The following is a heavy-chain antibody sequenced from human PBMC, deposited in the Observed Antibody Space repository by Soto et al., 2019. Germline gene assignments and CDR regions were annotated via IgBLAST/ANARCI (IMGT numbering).Heavy chain of an antibody. CDR3: ARARYDSSGYYYFDY. V-gene: IGHV4-59*01. Sequence: SETLSLTCTVSGGSISGYYWSWIRQPPGKGLEWIGYIYYSGSSNYNPSLKSRVTISLDTSKNQFSLRLRSVTAADTAVYYCARARYDSSGYYYFDYWGQGTLVTVSS. D-gene: IGHD3-22*01. J-gene: IGHJ4*02. CDR1: GGSISGYY. CDR2: IYYSGSS.